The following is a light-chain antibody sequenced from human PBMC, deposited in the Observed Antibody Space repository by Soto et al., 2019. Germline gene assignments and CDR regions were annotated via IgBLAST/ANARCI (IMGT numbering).Light chain of an antibody. CDR2: EVH. CDR1: SSDVGGYDY. J-gene: IGLJ3*02. CDR3: SSYGGNDWV. Sequence: QSALTQPASVSGSPGQSITISCTGTSSDVGGYDYVSWYQRHPGKAPELIIYEVHKRPSGVPDRFSGSKSGNTASLTVSGLQAEDEADYHCSSYGGNDWVFGGGTKLTVL. V-gene: IGLV2-8*01.